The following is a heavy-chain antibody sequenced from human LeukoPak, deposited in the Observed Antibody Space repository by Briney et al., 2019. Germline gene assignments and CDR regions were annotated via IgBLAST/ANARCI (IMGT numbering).Heavy chain of an antibody. V-gene: IGHV4-34*01. CDR3: ARGYIGATTVVTSSFDY. J-gene: IGHJ4*02. CDR2: INHSGST. D-gene: IGHD4-23*01. Sequence: SETLSLTCAVYGGSFSGYYWSWIRQPPGKGLEWIGEINHSGSTNYNPSLKSRVTISVDTSKNQFSLKLSSVTAADTAVYYCARGYIGATTVVTSSFDYWGQGTLVTVSS. CDR1: GGSFSGYY.